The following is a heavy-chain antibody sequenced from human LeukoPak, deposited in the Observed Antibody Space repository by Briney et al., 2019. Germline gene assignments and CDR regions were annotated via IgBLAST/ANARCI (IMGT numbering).Heavy chain of an antibody. D-gene: IGHD3-10*01. Sequence: GGSLRLSCAASGFTVGSKYMNWVRQPPGKGLEWVSTLYSGGDTYYSDSVKGRFTISRDNSRNTLSLQMNSLRVEDTAVYYCARVGDHYHWNFDLWGRGTLVTVSS. J-gene: IGHJ2*01. CDR2: LYSGGDT. CDR1: GFTVGSKY. CDR3: ARVGDHYHWNFDL. V-gene: IGHV3-53*01.